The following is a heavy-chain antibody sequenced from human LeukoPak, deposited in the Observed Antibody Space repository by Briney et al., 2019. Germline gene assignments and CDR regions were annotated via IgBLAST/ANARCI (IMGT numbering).Heavy chain of an antibody. CDR1: GFAFSSYG. V-gene: IGHV3-30*02. Sequence: PGGSLRLSCAASGFAFSSYGMHWVRQAPGKGLEWVAFIRYDGSNKYYADSVKGRFTMSRDNSKNTLYLQMNSLRAEDTAVYYCAKDRLAARRDDAFDIWGQGTMVTVSS. CDR3: AKDRLAARRDDAFDI. D-gene: IGHD6-6*01. J-gene: IGHJ3*02. CDR2: IRYDGSNK.